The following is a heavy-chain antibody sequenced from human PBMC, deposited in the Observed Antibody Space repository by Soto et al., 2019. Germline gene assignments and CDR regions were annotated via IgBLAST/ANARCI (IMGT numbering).Heavy chain of an antibody. CDR1: GFTFSSYA. D-gene: IGHD2-2*01. V-gene: IGHV3-23*01. J-gene: IGHJ4*02. Sequence: PGGSLRLSCAASGFTFSSYAMSWVRQAPGKGLEWVSAISGSGGSTYYADSVKGRFTISRDNSKNTLSLQMKSLRAEDTAVYYCARRYCSSAICYHFDFWGQGTLVTVS. CDR3: ARRYCSSAICYHFDF. CDR2: ISGSGGST.